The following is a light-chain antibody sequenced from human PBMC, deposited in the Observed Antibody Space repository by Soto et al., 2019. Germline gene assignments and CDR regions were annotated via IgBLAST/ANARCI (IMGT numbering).Light chain of an antibody. Sequence: QSVPTQPPSVSGAPGQRVTISCTGSSSNIGAGYDVHWYQQLPGTAPKLLIYGNSNRPSGVPDRFSGSKSGTSASLAITGLQAEDEADYYCQSYDSSLSGSGVFGTGTKVTVL. J-gene: IGLJ1*01. CDR3: QSYDSSLSGSGV. CDR1: SSNIGAGYD. CDR2: GNS. V-gene: IGLV1-40*01.